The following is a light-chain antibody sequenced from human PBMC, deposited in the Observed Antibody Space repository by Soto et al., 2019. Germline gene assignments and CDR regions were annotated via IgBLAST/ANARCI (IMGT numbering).Light chain of an antibody. V-gene: IGKV3-20*01. J-gene: IGKJ4*01. CDR1: QRVSSGY. CDR2: GAS. CDR3: QQYGYSPLT. Sequence: EIVLTQSPGTLSLSAGESATLSCRASQRVSSGYLAWYQQKPGQAPRLLIYGASSRATGIPDRFIGSGSGTDFTLTISRLEPEDFALYYGQQYGYSPLTFGGGTKVEIK.